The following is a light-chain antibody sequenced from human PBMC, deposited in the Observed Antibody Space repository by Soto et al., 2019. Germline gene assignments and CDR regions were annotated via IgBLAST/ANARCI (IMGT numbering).Light chain of an antibody. CDR3: QTWGTGFRV. CDR1: SGHTTYA. CDR2: INTDGSH. Sequence: QSVLTQSPSASASLGASVKRTCTVNSGHTTYAIAWHQQQPEKGPRYLMKINTDGSHSKGDGIPDRFSGSSSGAERFLTISSLQSEDEADYYCQTWGTGFRVFGGGTKLTVL. J-gene: IGLJ2*01. V-gene: IGLV4-69*01.